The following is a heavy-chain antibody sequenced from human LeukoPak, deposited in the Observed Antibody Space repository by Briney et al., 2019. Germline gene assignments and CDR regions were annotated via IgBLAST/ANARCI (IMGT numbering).Heavy chain of an antibody. CDR1: GFTFSSYA. Sequence: GRSLRLSCAASGFTFSSYAMHWVRQAPGKGLEWVAVISYDGSKKYYADSVKGRFTISRDNSKNTLYLQMNSLRAEDTAVYYCARELTYYYDSSGYYPLGAFDIWGQGTMVTVSS. CDR2: ISYDGSKK. D-gene: IGHD3-22*01. CDR3: ARELTYYYDSSGYYPLGAFDI. J-gene: IGHJ3*02. V-gene: IGHV3-30-3*01.